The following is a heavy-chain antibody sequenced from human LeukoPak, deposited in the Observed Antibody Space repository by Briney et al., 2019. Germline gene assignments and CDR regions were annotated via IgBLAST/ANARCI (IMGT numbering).Heavy chain of an antibody. CDR1: GGSISSYY. CDR2: IYYSGST. V-gene: IGHV4-59*01. J-gene: IGHJ3*02. CDR3: ARIGLGHPRTKYNWNSLDAFDI. Sequence: SQTLSLTCTVSGGSISSYYWSWIRQPPGKGLEWIGYIYYSGSTNYNPSLKSRVTISVDTSKNQFSLKLSSVTAADTAVYYCARIGLGHPRTKYNWNSLDAFDIWGQGTMVTVSS. D-gene: IGHD1-7*01.